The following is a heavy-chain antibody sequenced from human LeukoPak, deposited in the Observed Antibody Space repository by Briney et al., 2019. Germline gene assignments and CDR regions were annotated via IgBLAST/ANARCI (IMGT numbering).Heavy chain of an antibody. D-gene: IGHD5-12*01. Sequence: GGSLRLSCAASGFTFSSYAMSWVRQAPWKGLEWVSAISGSGGSTYYTDSVKGRFTISRDNSKNTLYLQMNSLRAEDTAVYYCAKGPQWLRLGYFDYWGQGTLVTVSS. CDR2: ISGSGGST. V-gene: IGHV3-23*01. CDR3: AKGPQWLRLGYFDY. CDR1: GFTFSSYA. J-gene: IGHJ4*02.